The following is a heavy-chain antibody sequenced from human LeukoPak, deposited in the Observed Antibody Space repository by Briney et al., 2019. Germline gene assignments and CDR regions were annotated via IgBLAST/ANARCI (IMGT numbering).Heavy chain of an antibody. CDR1: GFTFSSYA. CDR2: ISYDGSNK. D-gene: IGHD6-19*01. J-gene: IGHJ4*02. CDR3: AKDLDSSGWYKRSDY. Sequence: GGSLRLSCAASGFTFSSYAMHWVRQAPGKGLEWVAVISYDGSNKYYADSVKGRFTISRDNSKNTLHLQMNSLRAEDTAVYYCAKDLDSSGWYKRSDYWGQGTLVTVSS. V-gene: IGHV3-30*04.